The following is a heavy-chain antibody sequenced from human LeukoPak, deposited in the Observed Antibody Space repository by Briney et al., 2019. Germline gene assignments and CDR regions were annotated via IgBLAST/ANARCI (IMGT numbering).Heavy chain of an antibody. CDR2: ISASGSAT. CDR3: AKDFEGRLQPLDY. D-gene: IGHD5-24*01. V-gene: IGHV3-23*01. Sequence: MXXXRQAPGKGLEWVAAISASGSATSYADSVRGRFTISRDNSKSTTYLQMNSLRAEDTAVYYCAKDFEGRLQPLDYWGQGTLVTVSS. J-gene: IGHJ4*02.